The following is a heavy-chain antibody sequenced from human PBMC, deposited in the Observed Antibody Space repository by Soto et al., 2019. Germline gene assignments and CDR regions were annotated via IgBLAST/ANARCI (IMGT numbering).Heavy chain of an antibody. Sequence: SVKVSCKASGGTFSRYTITWVRQAPGQGLEWMGGITPMFGTPNYAQKFQGRVTITADESTSTAYMELSSLRSEDTAMYYCARDGTLYDSSAYYYLYWGQGTLVTVPS. CDR3: ARDGTLYDSSAYYYLY. D-gene: IGHD3-22*01. CDR2: ITPMFGTP. CDR1: GGTFSRYT. J-gene: IGHJ4*02. V-gene: IGHV1-69*13.